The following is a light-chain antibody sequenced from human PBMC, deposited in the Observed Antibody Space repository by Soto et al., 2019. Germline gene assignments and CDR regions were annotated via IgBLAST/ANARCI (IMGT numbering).Light chain of an antibody. CDR3: QQYNSYST. CDR1: QSVLYSTNNKNS. Sequence: DIVITQSPDSLAVSLGERATINCKSSQSVLYSTNNKNSLAWYQQKPGQPPKLLIYWASTRESGVPDRFSGSGSGTDFTLTISSLQPDDFATYYCQQYNSYSTFGQGTKVEIK. CDR2: WAS. V-gene: IGKV4-1*01. J-gene: IGKJ1*01.